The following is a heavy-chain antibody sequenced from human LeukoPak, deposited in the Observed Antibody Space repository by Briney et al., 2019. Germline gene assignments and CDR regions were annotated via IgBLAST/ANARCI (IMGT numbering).Heavy chain of an antibody. J-gene: IGHJ5*02. CDR2: IDLSGSTL. V-gene: IGHV3-48*04. CDR1: GFTFSSYT. Sequence: GGSLRLSCAASGFTFSSYTMNWVRQAPGKGLEWASYIDLSGSTLYYVDSVKGRFTISRDNAKNSLYLQMNSLRAEDTAVCYCARGPPLFDPWGQGTLVAVSS. CDR3: ARGPPLFDP.